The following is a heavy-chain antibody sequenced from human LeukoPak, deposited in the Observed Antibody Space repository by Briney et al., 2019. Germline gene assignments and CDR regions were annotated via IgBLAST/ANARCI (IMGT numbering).Heavy chain of an antibody. D-gene: IGHD3-3*01. CDR1: GFSLSTSGVG. CDR3: AHSHRQYDFWSGSLSVDY. Sequence: SGPTLVKPTQTLTLTCTFSGFSLSTSGVGVGWIRQPPGKALEWLALIYWDDDKRYSPSLKSRLTITKDTSKNQVVLTMTNMDPVDTGTYYCAHSHRQYDFWSGSLSVDYWGQGTLVTVSS. V-gene: IGHV2-5*02. CDR2: IYWDDDK. J-gene: IGHJ4*02.